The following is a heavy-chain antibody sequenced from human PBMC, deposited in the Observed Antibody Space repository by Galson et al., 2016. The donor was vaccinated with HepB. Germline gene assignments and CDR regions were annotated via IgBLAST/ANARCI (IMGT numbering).Heavy chain of an antibody. V-gene: IGHV1-18*01. D-gene: IGHD3-22*01. CDR3: ARVRDYYDSGGYTW. Sequence: SVKVSCKASGYTFTNYAISWVRQAPGQGLEWMGWISAYNGNTNYAQNLQGRVTMTTDTSTSTAYVELRSLRSGDTAIYYCARVRDYYDSGGYTWWGQGTLVTVSS. CDR1: GYTFTNYA. CDR2: ISAYNGNT. J-gene: IGHJ4*02.